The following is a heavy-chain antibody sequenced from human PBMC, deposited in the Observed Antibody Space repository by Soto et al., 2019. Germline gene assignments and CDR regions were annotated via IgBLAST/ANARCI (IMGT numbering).Heavy chain of an antibody. CDR2: TYYRSRWFN. V-gene: IGHV6-1*01. Sequence: SQTLSLTCALSGDSVSSNSATWHWIRQSPSRGLEWLGRTYYRSRWFNDYAGSVKGRITINPDTSNNQFSLQLTSLSPDDTAVYYCARLRGDSWFDVWGQGTRVTVSS. CDR3: ARLRGDSWFDV. J-gene: IGHJ5*02. CDR1: GDSVSSNSAT.